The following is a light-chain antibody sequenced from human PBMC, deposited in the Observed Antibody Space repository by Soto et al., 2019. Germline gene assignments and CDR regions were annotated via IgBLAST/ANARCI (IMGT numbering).Light chain of an antibody. CDR2: GAS. Sequence: EIVLTQSPGTLSLSPGERVTLSCRASQSVSSSYLAWYQQKPGLAPRLLIYGASSRATGIPDRFSGSGSGTDFTLTISRLEPEDFAVYYCQQYGSSSYTFGQGTKLEIK. CDR1: QSVSSSY. CDR3: QQYGSSSYT. V-gene: IGKV3-20*01. J-gene: IGKJ2*01.